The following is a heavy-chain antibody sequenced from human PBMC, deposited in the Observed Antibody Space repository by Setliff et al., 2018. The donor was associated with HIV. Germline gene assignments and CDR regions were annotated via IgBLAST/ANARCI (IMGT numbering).Heavy chain of an antibody. D-gene: IGHD3-10*01. CDR3: ARDLDYYGPSEAFDI. CDR1: GFTPAFPFNSYW. CDR2: IKQDGSEK. J-gene: IGHJ3*02. Sequence: GGSLRLSCVGSGFTPAFPFNSYWTSWVRQAPGKGLEWVANIKQDGSEKYYVDSVKGRFTISRDNAKNSLYLQMSGLRVDDTAVYFCARDLDYYGPSEAFDIWGQGTMVTVSS. V-gene: IGHV3-7*01.